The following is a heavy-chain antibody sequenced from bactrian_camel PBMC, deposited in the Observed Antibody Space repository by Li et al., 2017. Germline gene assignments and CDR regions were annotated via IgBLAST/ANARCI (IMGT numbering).Heavy chain of an antibody. CDR3: ATGDSDYLHPFDD. J-gene: IGHJ4*01. D-gene: IGHD4*01. Sequence: VQLVESGGGSVQAGGSLTLSCTASGLSLRGFGMAWYRQTLGKERELLTSIRNDGTPHYPNSDVEGRFIISRDNARNTLYLQMNSLKSEDTALYYCATGDSDYLHPFDDWSQGTQVTVS. V-gene: IGHV3S55*01. CDR1: GLSLRGFG. CDR2: IRNDGTP.